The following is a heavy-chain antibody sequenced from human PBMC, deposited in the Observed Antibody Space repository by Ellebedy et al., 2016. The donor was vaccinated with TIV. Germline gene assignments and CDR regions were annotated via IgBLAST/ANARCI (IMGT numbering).Heavy chain of an antibody. CDR1: GGTFSSYA. CDR2: IIPILGIA. D-gene: IGHD3-10*01. V-gene: IGHV1-69*04. J-gene: IGHJ4*02. Sequence: SVKVSXXASGGTFSSYAISWVRQAPGQGLEWMGRIIPILGIANYAQKLQGRVTMTTDTSTSTAYMELRSLRSDDTAVYYCAKCDFGELKVWGQGTLVTVSS. CDR3: AKCDFGELKV.